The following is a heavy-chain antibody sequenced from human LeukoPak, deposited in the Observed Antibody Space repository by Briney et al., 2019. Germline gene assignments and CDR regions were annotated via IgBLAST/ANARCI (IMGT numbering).Heavy chain of an antibody. D-gene: IGHD3-22*01. CDR1: GVSISSYY. CDR2: IYTSGST. V-gene: IGHV4-4*07. CDR3: ARGWYDSSGYQVDTFDI. Sequence: SETLSLTCTVSGVSISSYYWSWIRQPAGKGLEWIGRIYTSGSTNYNPSLKSRVTMSLDTSKNQLSLKLSSVTAADTAVYYCARGWYDSSGYQVDTFDIWGQGIMVTVSS. J-gene: IGHJ3*02.